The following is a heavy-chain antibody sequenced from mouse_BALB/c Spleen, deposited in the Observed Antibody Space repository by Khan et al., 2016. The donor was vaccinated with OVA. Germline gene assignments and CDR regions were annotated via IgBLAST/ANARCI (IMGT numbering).Heavy chain of an antibody. J-gene: IGHJ1*01. Sequence: VQLKESGPGLVKPSQTVSLTCTVTGISITSGNYRWSWIRQFPGNKLEWIGNIYYSGTVTYNPSLTSRTTITRDTSTNKFFLEMNSLTAEDTATYYGARDYGSLYWYFDVWGAGTTVTVSS. D-gene: IGHD1-1*01. CDR1: GISITSGNYR. CDR3: ARDYGSLYWYFDV. V-gene: IGHV3-5*02. CDR2: IYYSGTV.